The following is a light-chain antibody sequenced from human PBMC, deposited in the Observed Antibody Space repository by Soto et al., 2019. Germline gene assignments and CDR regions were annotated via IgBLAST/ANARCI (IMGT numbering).Light chain of an antibody. Sequence: EIVTTQSPATLSVSPGERATLSCRASQSVSNNFAWYHQRPGQAPRLLIYGASTRATGVPARFSGSGSGTDFTLTISSLQSEDFAVYYCQQYNAWPPWTFGQGTKVEIK. CDR1: QSVSNN. CDR2: GAS. J-gene: IGKJ1*01. V-gene: IGKV3-15*01. CDR3: QQYNAWPPWT.